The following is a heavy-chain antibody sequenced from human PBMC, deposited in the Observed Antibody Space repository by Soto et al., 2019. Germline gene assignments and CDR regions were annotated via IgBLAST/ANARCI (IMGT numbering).Heavy chain of an antibody. CDR2: IIPILGIA. CDR1: GGTYSRYT. Sequence: SAKVSCKASGGTYSRYTISWVRLAPGQGLEWMGRIIPILGIANYAQKFQGRVTITADKSTSTAYMELSSLRSEDTAVYYCASPKAAAAGPSFDYWGQGTLVTVSS. CDR3: ASPKAAAAGPSFDY. D-gene: IGHD6-13*01. V-gene: IGHV1-69*02. J-gene: IGHJ4*02.